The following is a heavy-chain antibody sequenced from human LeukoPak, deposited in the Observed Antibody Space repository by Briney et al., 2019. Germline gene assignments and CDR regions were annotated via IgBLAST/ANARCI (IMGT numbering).Heavy chain of an antibody. V-gene: IGHV3-23*01. CDR3: AKAPVTTCRGAFCYPFDY. D-gene: IGHD2-15*01. Sequence: GGSPRLSCAASGFTFSDYYMSWIRQAPGKGLEWVSAISDTGNTYHADSVKGRFTISRDSSKNTLFLQMNRLRPEDAAVYYCAKAPVTTCRGAFCYPFDYWGLGTLVTVSS. CDR1: GFTFSDYY. CDR2: ISDTGNT. J-gene: IGHJ4*02.